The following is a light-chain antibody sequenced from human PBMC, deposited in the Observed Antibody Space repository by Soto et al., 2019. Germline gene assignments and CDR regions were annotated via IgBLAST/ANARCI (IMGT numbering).Light chain of an antibody. J-gene: IGKJ3*01. CDR2: DAS. Sequence: LTQSPASLSLSPGETATLSCRASQTVGISLAWYQHKPGQPPRLLIYDASKRATGIPARFGGSGSGTDFPLTISSLEPEDFAVYYCQQRTNWLFTFGPGTKVDMK. V-gene: IGKV3-11*01. CDR1: QTVGIS. CDR3: QQRTNWLFT.